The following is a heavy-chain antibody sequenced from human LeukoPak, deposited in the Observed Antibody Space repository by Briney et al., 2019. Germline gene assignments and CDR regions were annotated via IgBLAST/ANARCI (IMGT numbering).Heavy chain of an antibody. J-gene: IGHJ4*02. CDR3: ARDTNSSGYYYEY. CDR1: GGSISSSSYY. Sequence: PSETLSLTCTVSGGSISSSSYYWGWIRQSPGKGLEWIGTIYHTGNTYYNPSLKSRVTLSVDTSKNQFSLKLNSVTAADTAVYYCARDTNSSGYYYEYWGQGTLVTVSS. D-gene: IGHD3-22*01. CDR2: IYHTGNT. V-gene: IGHV4-39*07.